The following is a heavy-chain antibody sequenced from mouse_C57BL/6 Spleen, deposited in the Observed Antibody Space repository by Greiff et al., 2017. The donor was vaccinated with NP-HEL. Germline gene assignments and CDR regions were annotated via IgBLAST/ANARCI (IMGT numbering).Heavy chain of an antibody. Sequence: EVKLQESGGGLVKPGGSLKLSCAASGFTFSDYGMHWVRQAPEKGLEWVAYISSGSSTIYYADTVKGRFTISRDNAKNTLFLQMTSLRSEDTAMYYCARQGHYYGSSYGFDYWGQGTTLTVSS. D-gene: IGHD1-1*01. CDR3: ARQGHYYGSSYGFDY. CDR1: GFTFSDYG. V-gene: IGHV5-17*01. CDR2: ISSGSSTI. J-gene: IGHJ2*01.